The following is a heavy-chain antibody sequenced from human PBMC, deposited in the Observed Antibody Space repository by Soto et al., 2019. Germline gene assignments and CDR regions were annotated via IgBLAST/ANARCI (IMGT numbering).Heavy chain of an antibody. V-gene: IGHV4-39*01. CDR1: GGSISSSSYY. J-gene: IGHJ5*02. CDR2: IYYSGST. Sequence: QLQLQESGPGLVKPSETLSLTCTVSGGSISSSSYYWGWIRQPPGKGLEWIGSIYYSGSTYYNPSHESRVTISVDTSKNQSSLKLSSVTAADTAVYYCAGHSQLLWFGESPYSWFDPWGQGTLVTVSS. D-gene: IGHD3-10*01. CDR3: AGHSQLLWFGESPYSWFDP.